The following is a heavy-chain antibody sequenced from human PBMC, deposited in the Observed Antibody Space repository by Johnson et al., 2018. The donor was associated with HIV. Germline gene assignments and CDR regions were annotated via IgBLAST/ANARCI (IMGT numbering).Heavy chain of an antibody. D-gene: IGHD6-13*01. V-gene: IGHV3-30-3*01. CDR1: GFTFSSYA. J-gene: IGHJ3*02. CDR3: ARDRPYSSSGRGAFDI. Sequence: QVQLVESGGGVVQPGRSLRLSCAASGFTFSSYAMHWVRQAPGKGLEWVAVISYDGNNKFYADSVKGRFSISRDNSKNPLSLQLNSLRPDETAVYFCARDRPYSSSGRGAFDIWGQGTMVTVSS. CDR2: ISYDGNNK.